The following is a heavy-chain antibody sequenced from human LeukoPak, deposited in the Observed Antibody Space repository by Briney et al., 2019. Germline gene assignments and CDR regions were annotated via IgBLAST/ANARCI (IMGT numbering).Heavy chain of an antibody. V-gene: IGHV3-21*01. J-gene: IGHJ4*02. Sequence: GGSLRLSCAASGFTFSSYSMNWVRQAPGKGLEWISSISSSSSYIYYADSVKGRFTISRDNAKNSLYLQMNSLRAEDTAVYYCARADGSGSYYFGPLDYWGQGTLVTVPS. CDR2: ISSSSSYI. D-gene: IGHD3-10*01. CDR1: GFTFSSYS. CDR3: ARADGSGSYYFGPLDY.